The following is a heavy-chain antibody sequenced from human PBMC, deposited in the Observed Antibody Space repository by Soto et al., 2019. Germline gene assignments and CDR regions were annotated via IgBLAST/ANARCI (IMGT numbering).Heavy chain of an antibody. Sequence: ASVKVSCKASGYTFSSYGISWVRQAPGQGLEWMGWISAYNGNTNYAQKLQGRVTMTTDTSTSTAYMELRSLRSDDTAVYYCARDVVDAHCGDDCLIYGEYFQHWGQGCLVTVSS. CDR3: ARDVVDAHCGDDCLIYGEYFQH. D-gene: IGHD2-21*01. V-gene: IGHV1-18*01. J-gene: IGHJ1*01. CDR2: ISAYNGNT. CDR1: GYTFSSYG.